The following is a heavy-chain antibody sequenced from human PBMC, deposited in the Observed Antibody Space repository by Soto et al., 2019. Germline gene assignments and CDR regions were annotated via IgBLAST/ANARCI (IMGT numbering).Heavy chain of an antibody. CDR2: ISGSGGST. CDR3: AKGPDYYDSSGYYY. CDR1: GFTFSSYA. Sequence: LRLSCAASGFTFSSYAMSWVRQAPGKGLEWVSAISGSGGSTYYADSVKGRFTISRDNSKNTLYLQMNSLRAEDTAVYYCAKGPDYYDSSGYYYWGQGTLVTVSS. J-gene: IGHJ4*02. V-gene: IGHV3-23*01. D-gene: IGHD3-22*01.